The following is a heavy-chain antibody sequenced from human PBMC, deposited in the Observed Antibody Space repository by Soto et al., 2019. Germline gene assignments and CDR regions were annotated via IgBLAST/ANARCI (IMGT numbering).Heavy chain of an antibody. Sequence: EVQLLESGGGLVQPGGSLRLSCAASGFTFSSYAMSWVRQAPGKGLEWVSASGVSGDTTYYADSVKGRFTISRDNSKNTQQLQMGSPRAEETAVYYCPKVRRFGELSSLYWGQGTLVTVSS. D-gene: IGHD3-10*01. CDR2: SGVSGDTT. CDR3: PKVRRFGELSSLY. V-gene: IGHV3-23*01. CDR1: GFTFSSYA. J-gene: IGHJ4*02.